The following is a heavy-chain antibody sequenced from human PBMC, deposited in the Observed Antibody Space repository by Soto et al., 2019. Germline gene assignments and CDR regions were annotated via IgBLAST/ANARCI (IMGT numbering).Heavy chain of an antibody. V-gene: IGHV4-59*01. Sequence: SETLSLTCTVSGGSISSYYWSWIRQPPGKGLEWIGYIYYSGSTNYNPSLKSRVTISVDKSKNQFSLKLSSVTAADTAVYYCARDRLYGSGAVYNWFDPWGQGTLVTVSS. CDR3: ARDRLYGSGAVYNWFDP. D-gene: IGHD3-10*01. CDR2: IYYSGST. CDR1: GGSISSYY. J-gene: IGHJ5*02.